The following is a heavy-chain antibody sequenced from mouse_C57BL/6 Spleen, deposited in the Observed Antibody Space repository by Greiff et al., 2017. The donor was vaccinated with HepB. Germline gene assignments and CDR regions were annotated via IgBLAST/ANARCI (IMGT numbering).Heavy chain of an antibody. V-gene: IGHV1-7*01. CDR1: GYTFTSYW. CDR3: ARGPTVVAHYEDMEY. J-gene: IGHJ4*01. D-gene: IGHD1-1*01. CDR2: INPSSGYT. Sequence: QVQLQQSGAELAKPGASVKLSCKASGYTFTSYWMHWVKQRPGQGLEWIGYINPSSGYTKYNQKFKDKATLTADTSSSTAYMQLSSLTYEDSAVYYCARGPTVVAHYEDMEYWGKGTSVTVAS.